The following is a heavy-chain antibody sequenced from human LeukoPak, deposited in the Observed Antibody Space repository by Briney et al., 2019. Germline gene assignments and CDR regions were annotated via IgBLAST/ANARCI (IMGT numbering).Heavy chain of an antibody. D-gene: IGHD3-22*01. J-gene: IGHJ4*02. CDR2: IRNDGINK. Sequence: GGSLRLSCAASGFTFSTYGMQWVRQAPGKGLEWVAFIRNDGINKHYADSVKGRFTISRDNSKNTLYLQMKSLRAEDTAVYYCARGLGYYDSKGEVYWGQGTLVTVSS. CDR3: ARGLGYYDSKGEVY. V-gene: IGHV3-30*02. CDR1: GFTFSTYG.